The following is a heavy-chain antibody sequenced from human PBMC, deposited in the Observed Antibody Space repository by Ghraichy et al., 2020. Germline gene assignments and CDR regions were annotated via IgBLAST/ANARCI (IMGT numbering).Heavy chain of an antibody. D-gene: IGHD2-2*01. J-gene: IGHJ4*02. Sequence: ASVKVSCKASGYTFTSYGISWVRQAPGQGLEWMGWISPYNGNTNYAQKLQGRVTMTTDTSTSTAYMELRSLRSDDTAVYYCAREYCSSTSCNHFDYWGQGTLVTVSS. CDR1: GYTFTSYG. V-gene: IGHV1-18*01. CDR3: AREYCSSTSCNHFDY. CDR2: ISPYNGNT.